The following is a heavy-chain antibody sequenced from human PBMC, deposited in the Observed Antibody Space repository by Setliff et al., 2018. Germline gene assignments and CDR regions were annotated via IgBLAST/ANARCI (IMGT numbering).Heavy chain of an antibody. CDR2: IYYSGST. CDR1: GGPISSSSYY. Sequence: SETLSLTCTVSGGPISSSSYYWGWIRQPPGKGLEWIGSIYYSGSTYYNPSLKSRVTISVDTSKNQFSLKLSSVTAADTAVYYCASRATYYNFWSGCYLYWGQGTLVTVSS. D-gene: IGHD3-3*01. J-gene: IGHJ4*02. CDR3: ASRATYYNFWSGCYLY. V-gene: IGHV4-39*07.